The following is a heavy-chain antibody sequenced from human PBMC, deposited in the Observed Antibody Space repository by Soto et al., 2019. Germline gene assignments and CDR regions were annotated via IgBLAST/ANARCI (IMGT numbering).Heavy chain of an antibody. D-gene: IGHD2-15*01. Sequence: SVKVSCKASGGTFSSYAIRWVRQAPGQGLEWMGGIIPIFGTANYAQKFQGRVTITADESTSTAYMELSSLRSEDTAVYYCARIGSGASTFDIWGQGTMVTVSS. CDR3: ARIGSGASTFDI. CDR1: GGTFSSYA. V-gene: IGHV1-69*13. J-gene: IGHJ3*02. CDR2: IIPIFGTA.